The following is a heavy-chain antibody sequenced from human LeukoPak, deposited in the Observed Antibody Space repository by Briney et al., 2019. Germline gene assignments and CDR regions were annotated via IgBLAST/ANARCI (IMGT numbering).Heavy chain of an antibody. CDR2: IIPIFGTA. D-gene: IGHD3-22*01. J-gene: IGHJ4*02. CDR3: AVGEVDSSGSIREYFDY. Sequence: SVKVSCKASGGTFSSYAISWVRQAPGQGLEWMGRIIPIFGTANYAQKFQGRVTITTDESTSTAYMELSSLRSEDTAVYYCAVGEVDSSGSIREYFDYWGQGTLVTVSS. CDR1: GGTFSSYA. V-gene: IGHV1-69*05.